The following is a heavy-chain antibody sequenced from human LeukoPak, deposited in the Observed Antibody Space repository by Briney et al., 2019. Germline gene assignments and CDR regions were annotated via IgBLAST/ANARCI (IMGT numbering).Heavy chain of an antibody. CDR1: GFTFSTYW. CDR2: IKGDESAK. V-gene: IGHV3-7*01. J-gene: IGHJ4*02. CDR3: ARDVVGSLDY. D-gene: IGHD1-26*01. Sequence: PGGSLRLSCAASGFTFSTYWMAWVRQAPGKGLEWVANIKGDESAKHQADSVKGRFTISRDNLQNSVYLQMSSLRGEDTAVYYCARDVVGSLDYWGQGTLVTVS.